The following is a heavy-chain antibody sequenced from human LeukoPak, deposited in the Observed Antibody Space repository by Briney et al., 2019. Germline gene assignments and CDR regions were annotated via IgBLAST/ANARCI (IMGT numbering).Heavy chain of an antibody. D-gene: IGHD3-10*01. Sequence: PSETLSLTCAVSGYSISSDYYWGWIRQPPGKGLEWIGSIYHSGSTYYNPSLKSRVTILVDTSKNQFSLKLSSVTAADTAVYYCARLESGYYGSGSPDCWGQGTLVTVSS. CDR3: ARLESGYYGSGSPDC. CDR1: GYSISSDYY. CDR2: IYHSGST. V-gene: IGHV4-38-2*01. J-gene: IGHJ4*02.